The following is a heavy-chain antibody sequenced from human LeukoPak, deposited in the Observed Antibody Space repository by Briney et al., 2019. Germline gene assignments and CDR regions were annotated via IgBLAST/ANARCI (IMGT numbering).Heavy chain of an antibody. D-gene: IGHD5-18*01. CDR3: ARDRSSYGSLDY. J-gene: IGHJ4*01. Sequence: ASVPDSCKASGYTFTGYYMYWVRQAPGQGLEWMGRINPNSGGTNYAKKVQGRVTMTRDTSISTAYMELSRLRSDDTAVYYCARDRSSYGSLDYWGHGTLVTVSS. CDR1: GYTFTGYY. CDR2: INPNSGGT. V-gene: IGHV1-2*02.